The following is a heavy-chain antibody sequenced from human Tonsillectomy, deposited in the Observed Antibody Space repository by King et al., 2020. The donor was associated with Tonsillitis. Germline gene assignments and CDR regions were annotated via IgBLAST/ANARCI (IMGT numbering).Heavy chain of an antibody. J-gene: IGHJ4*02. CDR2: ISSSSSYI. CDR3: ARPAFDYCGGDCYSPPWYFDY. CDR1: GFTFSSYS. V-gene: IGHV3-21*01. Sequence: EVQLVESGGGLVKPGGSLRLSCAASGFTFSSYSMNWVRQAPGKGLEWVSSISSSSSYIYYADSVKGRFTISRDNAKNSLYLQMNSLRAEDTAVYYCARPAFDYCGGDCYSPPWYFDYWGQGTLVTVSS. D-gene: IGHD2-21*02.